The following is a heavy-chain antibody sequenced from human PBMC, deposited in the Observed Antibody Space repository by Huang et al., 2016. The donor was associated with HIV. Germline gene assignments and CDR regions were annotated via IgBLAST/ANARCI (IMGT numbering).Heavy chain of an antibody. J-gene: IGHJ4*02. CDR1: GYTFTRYG. D-gene: IGHD6-13*01. CDR2: ISADNGNT. V-gene: IGHV1-18*01. Sequence: QVQLVQSGAEVKKPGASVKVSCKASGYTFTRYGISWVRQAPGQGLEWRGWISADNGNTNYAQEFQGRVTRTTDTSTGTDYMELRSLISDDTVVYYCARDVPGSSWEFDYWGQGTLVTVSP. CDR3: ARDVPGSSWEFDY.